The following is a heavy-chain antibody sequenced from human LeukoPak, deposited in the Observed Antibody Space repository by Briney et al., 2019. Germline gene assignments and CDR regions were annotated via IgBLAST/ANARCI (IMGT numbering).Heavy chain of an antibody. J-gene: IGHJ4*02. CDR3: AIGVPAAPFDY. D-gene: IGHD2-2*01. Sequence: SETLSLTCTVSGGSISSYYWSWIRQPPGKGLEWIGYIYTSGSTNYNPSLKSRVTISVDTSKNQFSLKLSSVTAADTAVYYCAIGVPAAPFDYCGQGTLVTVSS. V-gene: IGHV4-4*09. CDR2: IYTSGST. CDR1: GGSISSYY.